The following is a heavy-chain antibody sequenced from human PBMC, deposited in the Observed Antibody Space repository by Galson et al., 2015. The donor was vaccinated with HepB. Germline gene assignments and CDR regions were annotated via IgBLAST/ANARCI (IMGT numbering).Heavy chain of an antibody. V-gene: IGHV3-7*03. J-gene: IGHJ4*02. CDR2: IKHDGSEK. D-gene: IGHD4-17*01. CDR3: ARDQPSGEYPY. Sequence: SLRLSCAASGFTFSSFWMTWVRQAPGKGLEWVANIKHDGSEKYYVESVKGRFTISRDNAKNSLYLQMTSLRAEDTAFYYCARDQPSGEYPYWGQGTLVIVSS. CDR1: GFTFSSFW.